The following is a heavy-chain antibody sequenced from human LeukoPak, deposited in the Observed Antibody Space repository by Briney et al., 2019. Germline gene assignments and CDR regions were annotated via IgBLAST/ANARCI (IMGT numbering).Heavy chain of an antibody. CDR1: GFTFSNFG. CDR2: ITSGVGVT. CDR3: AKEDYYDLDY. V-gene: IGHV3-23*01. J-gene: IGHJ4*02. D-gene: IGHD3-22*01. Sequence: GGSLRLSCTASGFTFSNFGMNWGRQAPGKGLEWVSIITSGVGVTYYADSVKGRFTISRDNSRNTLYLQMNSLRAEDTAVYYCAKEDYYDLDYWGQGTLVTVSS.